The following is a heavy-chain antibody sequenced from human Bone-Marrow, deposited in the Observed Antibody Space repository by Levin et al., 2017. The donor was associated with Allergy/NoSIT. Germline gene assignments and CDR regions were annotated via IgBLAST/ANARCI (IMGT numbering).Heavy chain of an antibody. CDR2: ISYDGSNK. CDR3: ARDFGESYNTKVERPGITIFGDVYYYYYYGMDV. J-gene: IGHJ6*02. Sequence: GGSLRLSCAASGFTFSSYAMHWVRQAPGKGLEWVAVISYDGSNKYYADSVKGRFTISRDNSKNTLYLQMNSLRAEDTAVYYCARDFGESYNTKVERPGITIFGDVYYYYYYGMDVWGQGTTVTVSS. V-gene: IGHV3-30-3*01. CDR1: GFTFSSYA. D-gene: IGHD3-3*01.